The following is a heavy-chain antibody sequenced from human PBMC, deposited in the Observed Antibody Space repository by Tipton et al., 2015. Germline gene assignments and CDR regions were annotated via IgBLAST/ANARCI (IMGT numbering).Heavy chain of an antibody. Sequence: LRLSCSVSGGSIDSYYWSWIRQPPGKGLDWIGYIYYSGSTNYNPSLKSRVTISVDTSKNQFSLKLTSVTAADTAVYYCASRGAGTSHYAMDVWGQGTTVTVSS. V-gene: IGHV4-59*12. CDR2: IYYSGST. D-gene: IGHD6-19*01. CDR3: ASRGAGTSHYAMDV. CDR1: GGSIDSYY. J-gene: IGHJ6*02.